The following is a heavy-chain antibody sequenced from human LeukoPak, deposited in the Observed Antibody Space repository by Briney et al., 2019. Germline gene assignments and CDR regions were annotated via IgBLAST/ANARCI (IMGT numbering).Heavy chain of an antibody. J-gene: IGHJ6*04. D-gene: IGHD2-2*01. CDR1: GYSFTNYW. CDR3: ARLLGYCSSTSCLYGMDV. CDR2: IYPADSDT. V-gene: IGHV5-51*01. Sequence: GESLKISCKGSGYSFTNYWIGWVRQMPGKGLEWMGTIYPADSDTRYSPSFQGQVTISVDKSISTAYLQWSSLKASDTAMYYCARLLGYCSSTSCLYGMDVWGKGTTVTVSS.